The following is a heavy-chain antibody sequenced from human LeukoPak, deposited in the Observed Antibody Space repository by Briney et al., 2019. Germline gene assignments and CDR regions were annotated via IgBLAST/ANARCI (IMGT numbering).Heavy chain of an antibody. D-gene: IGHD1-20*01. CDR3: ARAAYNWS. CDR2: IDPSGTAL. V-gene: IGHV3-11*01. Sequence: PGGSLRLSCAASGFTIRDYVMSWVRQAPGKGLEWVSYIDPSGTALYYADSVKGRFTVSRDNGKNSLSLQLRSLRAEDTALYYCARAAYNWSWGQGTLVTVSS. J-gene: IGHJ4*02. CDR1: GFTIRDYV.